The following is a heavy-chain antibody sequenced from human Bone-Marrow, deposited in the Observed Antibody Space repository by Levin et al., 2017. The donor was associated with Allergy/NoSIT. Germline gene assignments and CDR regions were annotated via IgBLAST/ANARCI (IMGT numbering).Heavy chain of an antibody. D-gene: IGHD3-10*01. Sequence: GGSLRLSCAASGFTFSSYWMHWVRQAPGKGLVWVSRINSDGSTTNYADSVMGRFTVSRDNAKNTLYLQMNSLTAEDTAVYYCAAYYYGSGSPGYWGQGTLVTVSS. V-gene: IGHV3-74*01. J-gene: IGHJ4*02. CDR1: GFTFSSYW. CDR3: AAYYYGSGSPGY. CDR2: INSDGSTT.